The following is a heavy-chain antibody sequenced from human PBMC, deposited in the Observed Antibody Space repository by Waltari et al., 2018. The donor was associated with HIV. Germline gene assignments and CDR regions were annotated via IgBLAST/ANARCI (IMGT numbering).Heavy chain of an antibody. J-gene: IGHJ4*02. CDR2: IYYSGST. CDR1: GGSISSVDSY. D-gene: IGHD3-22*01. V-gene: IGHV4-30-4*01. CDR3: ARDRYDSSGSYYFDY. Sequence: QVQLQESGPGLVKPSQTLSLTCTVSGGSISSVDSYWSWLRRPPGKGLEWIGYIYYSGSTYYNPSLKSRVTISVDTSKNQFSLKLSSVTAADTAVYYCARDRYDSSGSYYFDYWGQGTLVTVSS.